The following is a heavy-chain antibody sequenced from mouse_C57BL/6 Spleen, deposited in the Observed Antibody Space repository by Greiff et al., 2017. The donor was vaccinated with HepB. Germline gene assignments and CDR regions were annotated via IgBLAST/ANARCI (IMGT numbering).Heavy chain of an antibody. CDR2: IYPRSGNT. D-gene: IGHD2-4*01. CDR3: ARGSDYDYEGLWYFDV. CDR1: GYTFTSYG. Sequence: QVQLQQSGAELARPGASVKLSCKASGYTFTSYGISWVKQRTGQGLEWIGEIYPRSGNTYYNEKLKGKATLTADKSSSTAYMELRSLTSEDSAVYFCARGSDYDYEGLWYFDVWGTGTTVTVSS. V-gene: IGHV1-81*01. J-gene: IGHJ1*03.